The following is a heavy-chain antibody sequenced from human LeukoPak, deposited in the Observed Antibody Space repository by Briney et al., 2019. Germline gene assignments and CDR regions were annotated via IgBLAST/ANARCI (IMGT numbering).Heavy chain of an antibody. Sequence: SGGSLRLSWIASGFIFDDYGMHWVRQGPGKGLEWVSGISWNSGSKGYADSVKGRFTISRDNAKNALYLQMNSLRTEDTALYYCAKDTDYYAGLDAWGQGTTVTVSS. J-gene: IGHJ6*02. V-gene: IGHV3-9*01. CDR3: AKDTDYYAGLDA. D-gene: IGHD3-16*01. CDR2: ISWNSGSK. CDR1: GFIFDDYG.